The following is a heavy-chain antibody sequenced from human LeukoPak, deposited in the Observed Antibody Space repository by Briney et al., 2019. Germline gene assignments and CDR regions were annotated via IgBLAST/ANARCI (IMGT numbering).Heavy chain of an antibody. CDR1: GFTFSGSW. CDR3: ARELSWSGRDY. J-gene: IGHJ4*02. Sequence: GGSLRLSCAASGFTFSGSWMSWVRQAPGKGLEWVANINQDGSAKNYLDSVKGRFTISIDRGKNSLYLQMNSLRDEDTAVYYCARELSWSGRDYWGQGALVTVSS. CDR2: INQDGSAK. V-gene: IGHV3-7*01. D-gene: IGHD3-3*01.